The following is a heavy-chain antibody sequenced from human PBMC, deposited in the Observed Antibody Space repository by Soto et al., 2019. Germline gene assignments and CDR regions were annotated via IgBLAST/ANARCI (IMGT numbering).Heavy chain of an antibody. CDR2: ISSSSTYI. J-gene: IGHJ6*02. D-gene: IGHD1-26*01. Sequence: GGSLRLSCAASGFTFRTYSMNWVRQAPGKGLEWVSSISSSSTYIYYADSVRGRFTISRDNAKNSLYLQMNSLRVEDTAVYYCARDQVGALYYYYYGLDVWGQGTTVTVSS. CDR1: GFTFRTYS. CDR3: ARDQVGALYYYYYGLDV. V-gene: IGHV3-21*01.